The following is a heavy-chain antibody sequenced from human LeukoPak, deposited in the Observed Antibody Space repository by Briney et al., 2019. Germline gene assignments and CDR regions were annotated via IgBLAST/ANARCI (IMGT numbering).Heavy chain of an antibody. CDR2: ISSSGSTI. Sequence: GGSLRLSCAASGFTFSDYYMSWIRQAPGKGLEWVSYISSSGSTIYYADSVKGRFTISRDNAKNSLYPQMNSLRAEDTAVYYCARDLNYGDYSLDYWGQGTLVTVSS. CDR3: ARDLNYGDYSLDY. J-gene: IGHJ4*02. CDR1: GFTFSDYY. D-gene: IGHD4-17*01. V-gene: IGHV3-11*01.